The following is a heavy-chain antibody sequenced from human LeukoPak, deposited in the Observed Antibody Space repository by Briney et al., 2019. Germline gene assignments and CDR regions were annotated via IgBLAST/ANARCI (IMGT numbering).Heavy chain of an antibody. V-gene: IGHV4-30-2*01. CDR2: TLYSGTT. J-gene: IGHJ4*02. CDR3: ARAVGARRYLHS. D-gene: IGHD6-6*01. CDR1: GDSFSSGGYA. Sequence: SQTLSLTCAVSGDSFSSGGYAWSWIRQPPGKGLEGIGYTLYSGTTFYTPSLKSRVTMSVDKSKNHFSVSLTSVTAADTAMHFCARAVGARRYLHSWGQGLLVLVSS.